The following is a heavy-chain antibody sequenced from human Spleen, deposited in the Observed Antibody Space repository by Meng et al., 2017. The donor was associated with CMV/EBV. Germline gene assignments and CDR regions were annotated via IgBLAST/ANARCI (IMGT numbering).Heavy chain of an antibody. J-gene: IGHJ5*02. CDR3: AKDPCSSTSLNWFDP. CDR2: IKQDGSKK. Sequence: GGSLRLSCEVSGFTFSNYWMTWVRQAPGKGLEWVANIKQDGSKKNYVDSVKGRFTISRDNAKNSVYLQMNSLRAEDTAVYYCAKDPCSSTSLNWFDPWGQGTLVTVSS. CDR1: GFTFSNYW. V-gene: IGHV3-7*03. D-gene: IGHD2-2*01.